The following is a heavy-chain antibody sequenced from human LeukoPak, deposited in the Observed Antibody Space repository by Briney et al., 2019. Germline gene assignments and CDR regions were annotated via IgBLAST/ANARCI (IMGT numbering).Heavy chain of an antibody. Sequence: SVKVSCKASGYTFSSYDINWVRQATGQGLEWMGGIIPIFGTANYAQKFQGRVTITADESTSTAYMELSSLRSEDTAVYYCARIPEQGFYDYWGQGTLVTVSS. CDR1: GYTFSSYD. J-gene: IGHJ4*02. D-gene: IGHD1/OR15-1a*01. CDR2: IIPIFGTA. V-gene: IGHV1-69*13. CDR3: ARIPEQGFYDY.